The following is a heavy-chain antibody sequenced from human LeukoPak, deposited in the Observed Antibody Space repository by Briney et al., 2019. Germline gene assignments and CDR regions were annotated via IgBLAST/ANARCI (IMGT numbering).Heavy chain of an antibody. J-gene: IGHJ4*02. Sequence: GGSLRLSCAASGLTFSSYWMHWVRQAPGKGLVWVSRINSDGSSTSYADSVKGRFTISKDNAKNTVYLQMNSLRAEDTAVYYCVSFYETYWGRGTLVTVSS. V-gene: IGHV3-74*01. CDR2: INSDGSST. CDR1: GLTFSSYW. D-gene: IGHD2/OR15-2a*01. CDR3: VSFYETY.